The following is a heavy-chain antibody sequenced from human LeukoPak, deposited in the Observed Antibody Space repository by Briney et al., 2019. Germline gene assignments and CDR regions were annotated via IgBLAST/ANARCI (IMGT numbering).Heavy chain of an antibody. CDR1: GYTFTAYY. D-gene: IGHD2-15*01. CDR2: IDTTGGDT. Sequence: SVKLSRKASGYTFTAYYMHWVRQAPGQGLEWMGWIDTTGGDTTYAQKFQGRLTITRDTSIGTAYMELSSLISDDTAVYYCASEAFCAGGSCYLQRVASWGPGTLLTVSS. J-gene: IGHJ4*02. V-gene: IGHV1-2*02. CDR3: ASEAFCAGGSCYLQRVAS.